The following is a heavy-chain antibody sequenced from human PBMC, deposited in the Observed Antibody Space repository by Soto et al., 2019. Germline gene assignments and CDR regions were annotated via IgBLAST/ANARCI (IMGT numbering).Heavy chain of an antibody. D-gene: IGHD3-3*01. CDR2: ISGSKSYK. CDR3: ARDPSPYDFWSGSKRPYGLDV. CDR1: GFTFSDYI. V-gene: IGHV3-21*01. J-gene: IGHJ6*02. Sequence: PGGSLRLSCAASGFTFSDYIFNWVRQPPGRGLEWVSSISGSKSYKYYADSVKGRFTISRDNAKNSLYLQMDSLRAEDTAVYYCARDPSPYDFWSGSKRPYGLDVWGQGTTVTVSS.